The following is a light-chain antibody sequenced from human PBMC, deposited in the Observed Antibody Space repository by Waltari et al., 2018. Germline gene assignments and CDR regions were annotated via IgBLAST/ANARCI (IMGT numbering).Light chain of an antibody. J-gene: IGKJ1*01. CDR1: QSISRD. CDR2: GAS. V-gene: IGKV1-39*01. CDR3: QQSYSIPWT. Sequence: DIQMTQSPSSLSASVGDRVTITCRASQSISRDLNWYQQKPGKVPKLLIYGASNLQSGVPSRFSGSESGTDLTLTISSLQPEDFATYYCQQSYSIPWTFGQGTKVEIK.